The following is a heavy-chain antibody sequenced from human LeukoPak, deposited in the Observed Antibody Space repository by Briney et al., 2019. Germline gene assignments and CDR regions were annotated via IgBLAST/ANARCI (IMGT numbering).Heavy chain of an antibody. Sequence: PGGSLRLSCAASGFTFGDYALGWVRQAPGKGLEWVAFIRSKAYGGTTEYAASVKGRFTISRDDSKTIACLQMNSLKTEDTAVYYCTTYVTGRGAFGMWGQGTTVTVSS. CDR1: GFTFGDYA. CDR3: TTYVTGRGAFGM. V-gene: IGHV3-49*04. CDR2: IRSKAYGGTT. D-gene: IGHD3-10*01. J-gene: IGHJ3*02.